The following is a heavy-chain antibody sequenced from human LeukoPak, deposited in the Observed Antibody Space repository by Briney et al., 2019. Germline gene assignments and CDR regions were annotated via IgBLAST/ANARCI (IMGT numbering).Heavy chain of an antibody. CDR3: ARGGFTIFGVGDHYYYYYGMDV. J-gene: IGHJ6*02. D-gene: IGHD3-3*01. CDR1: GYTFPSYF. Sequence: GASVKVSCKASGYTFPSYFMHWVRQAPGQGLEWMGIINPTGGSTTYAQKFQGRVTITRDTSASTAYMELSSLRSEDTAVYYCARGGFTIFGVGDHYYYYYGMDVWGQGTTVTVSS. CDR2: INPTGGST. V-gene: IGHV1-46*01.